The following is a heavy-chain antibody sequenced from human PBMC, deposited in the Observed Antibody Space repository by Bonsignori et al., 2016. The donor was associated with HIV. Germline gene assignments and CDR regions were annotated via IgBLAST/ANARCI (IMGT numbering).Heavy chain of an antibody. CDR2: INYSGSGST. Sequence: SETLSLTCTVSGGSISGSSYYWGWIRQPPGKGPEWIGSINYSGSGSTYYSPSLRSRVTISVDTSKNQFSLRLTSVTAADAARYYCSFSISNRGYYFDYWGQGTLVTVSS. CDR3: SFSISNRGYYFDY. J-gene: IGHJ4*02. D-gene: IGHD3-3*02. V-gene: IGHV4-39*07. CDR1: GGSISGSSYY.